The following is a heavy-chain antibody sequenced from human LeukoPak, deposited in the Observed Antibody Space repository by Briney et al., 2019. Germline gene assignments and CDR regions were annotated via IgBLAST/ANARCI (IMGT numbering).Heavy chain of an antibody. Sequence: SQTLSLTCTVSGGSISSGGYYWSWIRQPPGKGLEWIGYIYHSGSTYYNPSLKSRVTISVDRSKNQFSLKLSSVTAADTAVYYCARYALGYCSSTSCYYLPYYMDVWGKGTTVTVSS. J-gene: IGHJ6*03. CDR2: IYHSGST. CDR1: GGSISSGGYY. D-gene: IGHD2-2*01. V-gene: IGHV4-30-2*01. CDR3: ARYALGYCSSTSCYYLPYYMDV.